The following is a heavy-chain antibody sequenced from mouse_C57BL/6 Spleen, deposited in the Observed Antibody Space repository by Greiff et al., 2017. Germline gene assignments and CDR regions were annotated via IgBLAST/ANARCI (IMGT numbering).Heavy chain of an antibody. J-gene: IGHJ2*01. Sequence: VQLKQSGPELVKPGASVKISCKASGYTFTDYYMNWVKQSHGKSLEWIGDINPNNGGTSYNQKFKGKATLTVDKSSSTAYMELRSLTSEDSAVYYCAVITTVVDVDYWGQGTTLTVSS. V-gene: IGHV1-26*01. D-gene: IGHD1-1*01. CDR3: AVITTVVDVDY. CDR1: GYTFTDYY. CDR2: INPNNGGT.